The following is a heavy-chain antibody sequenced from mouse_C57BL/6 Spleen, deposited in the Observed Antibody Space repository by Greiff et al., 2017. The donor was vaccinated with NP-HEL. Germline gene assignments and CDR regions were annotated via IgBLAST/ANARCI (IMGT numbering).Heavy chain of an antibody. CDR2: IYPGDGDT. V-gene: IGHV1-82*01. CDR3: ARVFDV. J-gene: IGHJ1*03. Sequence: VQLQESGPELVKPGASVKISCKASGYAFSSSWMNWVKQRPGKGLEWIGRIYPGDGDTNYNGKFKGKATLTADKSSSTAYMQLSSLTSEDSAVYFCARVFDVWGTGTTVTVSS. CDR1: GYAFSSSW.